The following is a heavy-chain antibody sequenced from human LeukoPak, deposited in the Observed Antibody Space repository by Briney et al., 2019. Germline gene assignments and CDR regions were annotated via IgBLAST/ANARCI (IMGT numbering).Heavy chain of an antibody. CDR1: GFTFSSYS. V-gene: IGHV3-21*01. D-gene: IGHD4-23*01. J-gene: IGHJ4*02. CDR2: ISSSSSYI. CDR3: ASSYGGNGYFDY. Sequence: SGGSLRLSCAASGFTFSSYSMNWVRQAPGKGLEWVSSISSSSSYIYYADSVKGRFTISRDNAKNSLYLQMNSLRAEDTAVYYCASSYGGNGYFDYWGQGTLVTVSS.